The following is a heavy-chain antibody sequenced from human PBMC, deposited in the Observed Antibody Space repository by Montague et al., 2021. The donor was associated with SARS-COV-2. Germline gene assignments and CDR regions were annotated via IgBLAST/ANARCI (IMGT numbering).Heavy chain of an antibody. V-gene: IGHV4-39*01. CDR1: GDSIGSKGYY. CDR2: IYSGGTVSYSGTT. Sequence: SETLSLTCSVSGDSIGSKGYYWDWIRQSPGKGLEWIGTIYSGGTVSYSGTTYYNPSLKSRVTISVDTSKNQFSLKLTSVTASDTAVYYCARETRHDYGDSHYFDYWGQGALVTVSS. D-gene: IGHD4-17*01. J-gene: IGHJ4*02. CDR3: ARETRHDYGDSHYFDY.